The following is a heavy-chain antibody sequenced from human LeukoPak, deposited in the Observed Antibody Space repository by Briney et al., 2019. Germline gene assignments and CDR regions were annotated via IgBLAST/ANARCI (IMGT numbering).Heavy chain of an antibody. CDR1: GFTFDDYA. V-gene: IGHV3-9*01. CDR2: ISWNSGSI. CDR3: ARGLHQGDAFDI. J-gene: IGHJ3*02. Sequence: GGSLRLSCAASGFTFDDYAMHWVRQAPGKGLEWVSGISWNSGSIGYADSVKGRFTISRDNAKNSLYLQMNSLRAEDTAVYYCARGLHQGDAFDIWGQGTMVTVSS.